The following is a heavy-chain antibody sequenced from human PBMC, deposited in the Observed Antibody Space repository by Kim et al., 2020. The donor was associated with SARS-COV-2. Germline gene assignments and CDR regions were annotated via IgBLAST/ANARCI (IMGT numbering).Heavy chain of an antibody. CDR1: GFTFSNSP. Sequence: GGSLRLSCVASGFTFSNSPMGWVRQAPGKGLEWVSRISWDGTRTYYADSVKGRVTMSSDKSKNMLYLHMNSLRVEDTAVYYCAKGVINSGFDYWGQGT. D-gene: IGHD1-26*01. CDR3: AKGVINSGFDY. V-gene: IGHV3-23*01. CDR2: ISWDGTRT. J-gene: IGHJ4*02.